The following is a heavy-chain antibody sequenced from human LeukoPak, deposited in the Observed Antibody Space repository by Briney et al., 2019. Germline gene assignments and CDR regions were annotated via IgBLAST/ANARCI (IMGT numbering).Heavy chain of an antibody. J-gene: IGHJ4*02. CDR2: INHSGST. CDR3: ARESYDSSGYPDYFDY. V-gene: IGHV4-34*01. Sequence: SETLSITCAVYGGSFSGYYWSWIRQPPGKGLEWIGEINHSGSTNYNPSLKSRVTISVDTSKNQFSLKLSSVTAADTAVYYCARESYDSSGYPDYFDYWGQGTLVTVSS. D-gene: IGHD3-22*01. CDR1: GGSFSGYY.